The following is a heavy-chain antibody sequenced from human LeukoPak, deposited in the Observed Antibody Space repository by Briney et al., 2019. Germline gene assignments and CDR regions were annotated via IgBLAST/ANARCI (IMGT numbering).Heavy chain of an antibody. CDR1: GGSISSSRYY. D-gene: IGHD1-14*01. CDR2: ISSSGSTI. CDR3: ARGLLGNHDY. J-gene: IGHJ4*02. V-gene: IGHV3-11*04. Sequence: LSLTCTVSGGSISSSRYYWGWIRQAPGKGLEWVSYISSSGSTIYYADSVKGRFTISRDNAKNSLYLQMNSLRAEDTAVYYCARGLLGNHDYWGQGTLVTVSS.